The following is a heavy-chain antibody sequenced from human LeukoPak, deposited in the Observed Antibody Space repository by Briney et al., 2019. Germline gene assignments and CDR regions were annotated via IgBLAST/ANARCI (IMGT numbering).Heavy chain of an antibody. CDR2: MYYTGST. V-gene: IGHV4-59*01. CDR3: ARVSVVYGMDV. CDR1: GGSISSDY. Sequence: SETLSLTCSLSGGSISSDYWAWLRPPPGKGLEWIGYMYYTGSTNYNPSLKSRVTISLATSKKQFSLKLSTVTAADTAVYYCARVSVVYGMDVWGRGTTVTVSS. J-gene: IGHJ6*02.